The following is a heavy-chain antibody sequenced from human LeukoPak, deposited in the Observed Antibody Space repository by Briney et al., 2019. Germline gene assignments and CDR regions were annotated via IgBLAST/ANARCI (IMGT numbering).Heavy chain of an antibody. CDR2: ISGSGGST. V-gene: IGHV3-23*01. D-gene: IGHD2-2*01. Sequence: PGGSLRLSCAASGFTFSSYAMSWVRQAPGKGLEWVSAISGSGGSTYYADSVKGRFTISRDNSKNTLYLQMNSLRAEDTAVYYCAKGIVVVPAAMGGNAFDIWGQVTMAAVSS. CDR3: AKGIVVVPAAMGGNAFDI. CDR1: GFTFSSYA. J-gene: IGHJ3*02.